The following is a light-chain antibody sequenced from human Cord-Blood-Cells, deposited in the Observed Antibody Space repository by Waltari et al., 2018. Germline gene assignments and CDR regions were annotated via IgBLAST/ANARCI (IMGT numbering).Light chain of an antibody. J-gene: IGKJ5*01. CDR3: QQYDNLPIT. Sequence: DLQMTQYPFSLSPFVVDRGTITCQPRQDISNYLNWYQQKPGKAPKLLIYGASNLETGVPSRFSGSGSETDFTVTISSLQPEDIATYYCQQYDNLPITFGRGTRLEIK. CDR1: QDISNY. V-gene: IGKV1-33*01. CDR2: GAS.